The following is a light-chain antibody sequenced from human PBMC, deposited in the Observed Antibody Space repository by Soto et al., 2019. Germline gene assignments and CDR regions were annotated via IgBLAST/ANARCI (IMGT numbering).Light chain of an antibody. Sequence: QSVLTQPASVSGSPGQSITISCTGTSGDIGSYNRVSWNQQHPGKAPKLIIYEVTDRPSGVSNRFSGSKSGNTASLTISGLQAEDEAEYYCSSYTNINTRACVFGTGTKV. CDR2: EVT. J-gene: IGLJ1*01. CDR1: SGDIGSYNR. CDR3: SSYTNINTRACV. V-gene: IGLV2-14*01.